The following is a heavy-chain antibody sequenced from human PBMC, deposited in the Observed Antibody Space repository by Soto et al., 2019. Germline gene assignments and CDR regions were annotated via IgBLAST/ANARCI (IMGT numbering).Heavy chain of an antibody. CDR1: GYTFASYA. CDR2: INAGNGNT. V-gene: IGHV1-3*01. CDR3: ARDLGYYDPAGDY. Sequence: ASVKVSCKASGYTFASYAMHWVRQAPGQRLEWMGWINAGNGNTKYSQKFQGRVTIARDTSASTAYMELSSLRSEDTAVYYCARDLGYYDPAGDYWGQGTLVTVSS. J-gene: IGHJ4*02. D-gene: IGHD3-22*01.